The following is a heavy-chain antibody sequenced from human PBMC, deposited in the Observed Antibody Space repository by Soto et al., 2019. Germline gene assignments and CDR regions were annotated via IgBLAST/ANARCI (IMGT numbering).Heavy chain of an antibody. Sequence: GASVKVSCKASGGSFSSYAISWVRQAPGQGLKWMGGIIPIFGTANYAQKFQGRVTITADESTSTAYMELSSLRSEDTAVYYCARVQSAGLKNYFYDSIGLRYYRIDVCAQGSSVTVFS. D-gene: IGHD3-22*01. J-gene: IGHJ6*02. V-gene: IGHV1-69*13. CDR3: ARVQSAGLKNYFYDSIGLRYYRIDV. CDR2: IIPIFGTA. CDR1: GGSFSSYA.